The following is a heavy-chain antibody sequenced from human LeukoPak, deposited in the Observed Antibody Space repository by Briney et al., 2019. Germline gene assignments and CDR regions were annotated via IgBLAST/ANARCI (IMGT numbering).Heavy chain of an antibody. J-gene: IGHJ4*02. CDR1: GLTFSRYG. Sequence: GGPLRLSCAASGLTFSRYGMHWVRQAPGKGLEWVAVIWYDGSNKYYADSVKGRFTISRDNSKNTLYLQMNSLRAEDTAVYYCARSYYYGSGSYYPFDYWGQGTLVTVSS. D-gene: IGHD3-10*01. CDR2: IWYDGSNK. V-gene: IGHV3-33*01. CDR3: ARSYYYGSGSYYPFDY.